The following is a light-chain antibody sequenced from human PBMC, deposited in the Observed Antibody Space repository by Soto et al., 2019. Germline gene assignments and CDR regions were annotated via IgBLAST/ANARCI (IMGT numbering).Light chain of an antibody. CDR3: ASWDDSRKGVV. CDR1: SSNIGSTT. CDR2: SND. Sequence: QSVLTQPPSASGTPGQRVTISCSGSSSNIGSTTVTWYQHLPGTAPKLLIYSNDQRPSGVPDRFSGSKSGTSASLAISGLQSEDEADYYCASWDDSRKGVVFGGGTKLTVL. V-gene: IGLV1-44*01. J-gene: IGLJ2*01.